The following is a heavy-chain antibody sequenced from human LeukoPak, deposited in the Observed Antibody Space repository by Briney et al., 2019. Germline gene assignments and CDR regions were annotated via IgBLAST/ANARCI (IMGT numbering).Heavy chain of an antibody. CDR2: INHSGST. D-gene: IGHD2-2*01. CDR1: GGSFSGYY. CDR3: AREGHFRDIVVVPAAHRGESYFDY. V-gene: IGHV4-34*01. J-gene: IGHJ4*02. Sequence: SETLSLTCAVYGGSFSGYYWSWIRQPPGKGLEWIGEINHSGSTNYNPSLKSRVTISVDTSKNQFSLKLSSVTAADTVVYYCAREGHFRDIVVVPAAHRGESYFDYWGQGTLVTVSS.